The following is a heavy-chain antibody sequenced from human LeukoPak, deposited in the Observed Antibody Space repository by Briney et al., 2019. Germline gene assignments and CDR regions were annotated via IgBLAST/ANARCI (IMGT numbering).Heavy chain of an antibody. CDR2: ISAYNGNT. Sequence: ASVKVSCKASGYTFTSYGISWVRQAPGQGLEWMGWISAYNGNTNYAQKLQGRVTMTTDTSTSTAYMELRSLRSEDTAVYYCAGYYDSSGYHPAVDYWGQGTLVTVSS. J-gene: IGHJ4*02. CDR1: GYTFTSYG. D-gene: IGHD3-22*01. CDR3: AGYYDSSGYHPAVDY. V-gene: IGHV1-18*01.